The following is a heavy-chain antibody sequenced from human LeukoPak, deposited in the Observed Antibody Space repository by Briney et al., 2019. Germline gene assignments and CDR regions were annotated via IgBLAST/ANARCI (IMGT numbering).Heavy chain of an antibody. Sequence: SETLSLTCTVSGGSISSYYWSWIRQPPGKGLEWIGYIYYSGYTNYNPSLKSRVTISVDTSKNQFSLKLSSVTAADTAVYYCARGLDSSGYYYVTYWYFDLWGRGTLVTVSS. V-gene: IGHV4-59*12. CDR1: GGSISSYY. D-gene: IGHD3-22*01. CDR3: ARGLDSSGYYYVTYWYFDL. CDR2: IYYSGYT. J-gene: IGHJ2*01.